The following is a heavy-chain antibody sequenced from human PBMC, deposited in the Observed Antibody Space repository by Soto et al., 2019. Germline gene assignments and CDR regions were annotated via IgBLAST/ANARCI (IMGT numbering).Heavy chain of an antibody. Sequence: QVQLQESGPGLVKPSETLSLTCTVSGGSISSYYWSWIRQPAGKGLEWIGCIYTSGSTNYNPSLKSPVTMSVDTSKNQFSRELSSVTAADTAVYYCARVADYYGSGSRTPYFDSWGQGTLFTFAS. CDR1: GGSISSYY. D-gene: IGHD3-10*01. CDR2: IYTSGST. CDR3: ARVADYYGSGSRTPYFDS. J-gene: IGHJ4*02. V-gene: IGHV4-4*07.